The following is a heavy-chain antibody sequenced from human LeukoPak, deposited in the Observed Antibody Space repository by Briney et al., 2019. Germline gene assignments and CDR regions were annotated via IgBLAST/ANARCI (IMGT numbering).Heavy chain of an antibody. J-gene: IGHJ3*02. CDR2: IYSGGST. D-gene: IGHD3-22*01. CDR1: GFTVSSNY. V-gene: IGHV3-66*01. CDR3: ARDSHYYDSSGYYTLGAFDI. Sequence: PGGSLRLSCAASGFTVSSNYMSWVRQAPGKGLEWVSVIYSGGSTYYADSVKGRFTISRDNSKNTLYLQMNSLRAEDTAVYYCARDSHYYDSSGYYTLGAFDIWGQGTMVTVSS.